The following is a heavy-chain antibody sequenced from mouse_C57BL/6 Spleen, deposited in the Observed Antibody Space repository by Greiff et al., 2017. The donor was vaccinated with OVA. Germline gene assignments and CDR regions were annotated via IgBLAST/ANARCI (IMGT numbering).Heavy chain of an antibody. Sequence: LKQPGAELVKPGASVKLSCKASGYTFTSYWMQWVKQRPGQGLEWIGEIDPSDSYTNYNQKFKGKATLTVDTSSSTAYMQLSSLTSEDSAVYYCVRWGYYGSSYGFDYWGQGTTLTVSS. CDR2: IDPSDSYT. CDR3: VRWGYYGSSYGFDY. CDR1: GYTFTSYW. D-gene: IGHD1-1*01. J-gene: IGHJ2*01. V-gene: IGHV1-50*01.